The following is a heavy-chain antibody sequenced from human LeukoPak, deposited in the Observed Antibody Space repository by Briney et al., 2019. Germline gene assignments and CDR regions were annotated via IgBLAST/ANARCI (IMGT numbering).Heavy chain of an antibody. CDR2: INPSGGST. V-gene: IGHV1-46*01. J-gene: IGHJ6*03. D-gene: IGHD1-7*01. Sequence: ASVKVSCKASGYTFTSYYMHWVRQAPGQGLEWMGIINPSGGSTSYAQKFQGRVTMTRDTSISTAYMELSRLRSDDTAVYYCARDQVELYYYYYMDVWGKGTTVTVSS. CDR1: GYTFTSYY. CDR3: ARDQVELYYYYYMDV.